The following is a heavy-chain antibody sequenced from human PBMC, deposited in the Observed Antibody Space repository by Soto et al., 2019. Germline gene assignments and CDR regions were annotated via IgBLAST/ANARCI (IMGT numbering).Heavy chain of an antibody. V-gene: IGHV3-11*01. CDR2: ISSSGSII. Sequence: GGSLRLSCAAYGFTFSDYYMSWIRQAPGKGLEWVSYISSSGSIIYYADSVKGRFTISRDNAKNSLYLQMNSLRAEDTAVYYCARDLGYFDSDGSFDYWGQGTLVTVSS. CDR3: ARDLGYFDSDGSFDY. D-gene: IGHD3-22*01. J-gene: IGHJ4*02. CDR1: GFTFSDYY.